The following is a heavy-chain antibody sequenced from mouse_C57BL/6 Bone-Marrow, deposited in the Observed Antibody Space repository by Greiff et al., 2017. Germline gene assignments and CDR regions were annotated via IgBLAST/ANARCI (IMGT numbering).Heavy chain of an antibody. J-gene: IGHJ3*01. CDR3: TTCGYGSRGWFAY. Sequence: EVQLQQSGAELVRPGASVKLSCTASGFNIKDYYMHWVKQRPEQGLEWIGRIDPEDGDTDYAPKFQGKATMTADTSSNTAYLQLSSLTSEDTAVYYCTTCGYGSRGWFAYWGQVTLVTVSA. CDR2: IDPEDGDT. V-gene: IGHV14-1*01. CDR1: GFNIKDYY. D-gene: IGHD1-1*01.